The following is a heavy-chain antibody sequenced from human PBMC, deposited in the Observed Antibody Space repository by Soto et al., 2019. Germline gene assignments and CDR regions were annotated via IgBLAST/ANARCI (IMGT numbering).Heavy chain of an antibody. Sequence: QLQLQESGPGLVKPSETLSLTCTVSGGSISSSSYYWGWIRQPPGKGLEWIGSIYYSGSTYYNPSLKSRVTISVDTSKNQFSLKLSSVTAADTAVYYCASGNIAAGFDYWGQGTLVTVSS. D-gene: IGHD6-13*01. V-gene: IGHV4-39*01. CDR2: IYYSGST. J-gene: IGHJ4*02. CDR1: GGSISSSSYY. CDR3: ASGNIAAGFDY.